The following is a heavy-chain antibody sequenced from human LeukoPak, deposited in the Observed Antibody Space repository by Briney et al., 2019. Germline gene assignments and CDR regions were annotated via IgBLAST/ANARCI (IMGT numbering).Heavy chain of an antibody. J-gene: IGHJ5*02. D-gene: IGHD3-16*01. CDR3: ASYYDQRFDP. CDR2: INPSGGST. Sequence: ASVKVSCKAPGYTFTSYYMHWVRQAPRQGLEWMGIINPSGGSTSYAQKFQGRITLTRDTSTSTVYMQLSSLRSDDTAVYYCASYYDQRFDPWGQGTLVTVSS. V-gene: IGHV1-46*01. CDR1: GYTFTSYY.